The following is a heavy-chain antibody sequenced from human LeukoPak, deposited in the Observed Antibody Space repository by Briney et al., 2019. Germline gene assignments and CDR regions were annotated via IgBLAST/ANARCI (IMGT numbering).Heavy chain of an antibody. CDR2: INHSGST. J-gene: IGHJ5*02. D-gene: IGHD3-22*01. CDR3: ARGRGYYDSSGYLA. V-gene: IGHV4-34*01. Sequence: GSLRLSCAASGFTFSSYWMSWVRQAPGKGLEWIGEINHSGSTNYNPSLKSRVTISVDTSKNQFSLKLSSVTAADTAVYYCARGRGYYDSSGYLAWGQGTLVTVSS. CDR1: GFTFSSYW.